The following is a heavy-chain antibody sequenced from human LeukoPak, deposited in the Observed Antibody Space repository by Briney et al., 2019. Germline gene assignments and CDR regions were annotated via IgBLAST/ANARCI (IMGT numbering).Heavy chain of an antibody. D-gene: IGHD1/OR15-1a*01. CDR2: IRYDGSDK. CDR3: AKEGTASKSSDLDH. V-gene: IGHV3-30*02. Sequence: GGSLRLSCAASGFIFTDYGMHWVRQAPGKGLEWLTFIRYDGSDKYYADSVKGQFTISRDNSKNTLYLQMNSLTSEDTAVYYCAKEGTASKSSDLDHWGQGILVTVSS. J-gene: IGHJ4*02. CDR1: GFIFTDYG.